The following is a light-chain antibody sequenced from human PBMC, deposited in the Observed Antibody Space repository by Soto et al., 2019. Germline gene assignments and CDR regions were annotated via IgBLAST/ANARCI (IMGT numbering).Light chain of an antibody. CDR3: QQYNSYSWT. J-gene: IGKJ1*01. V-gene: IGKV1-5*01. CDR1: QTINNR. Sequence: DIQMTQSPSTLSASVGDRVTIPCRASQTINNRLAWYQQKPGKAPKLLIYDASSLESGVPSRFSGSGSGTEFTLTISSLQPDDFATYYCQQYNSYSWTFGQGTKVDIK. CDR2: DAS.